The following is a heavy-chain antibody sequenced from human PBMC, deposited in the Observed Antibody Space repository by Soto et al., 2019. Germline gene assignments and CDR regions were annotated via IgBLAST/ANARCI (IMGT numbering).Heavy chain of an antibody. Sequence: GASVKVSFKASGYTFTSYGISWLRQAPGQGLEWMGWIGAYNGNTNYAQKLQGRVTMTTDTSTSTAYMELRSLRSDDTAVYYCARVPYGAGATFDYWGQGTLVTVSS. D-gene: IGHD4-17*01. V-gene: IGHV1-18*01. J-gene: IGHJ4*02. CDR1: GYTFTSYG. CDR3: ARVPYGAGATFDY. CDR2: IGAYNGNT.